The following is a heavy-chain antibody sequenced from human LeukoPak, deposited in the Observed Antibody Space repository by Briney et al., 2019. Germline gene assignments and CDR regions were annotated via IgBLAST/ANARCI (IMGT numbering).Heavy chain of an antibody. V-gene: IGHV3-7*01. Sequence: GGSLRLSCSASQFTYSNYWMSWVRQAPGKGLEWVANIKQDGNEIYYVDSVKGRFTISRDNVERSLYLQLNSLIAEDTAIYYCARVSGVTGSFRIDLWGQGTPVTVSS. CDR1: QFTYSNYW. CDR2: IKQDGNEI. D-gene: IGHD2-21*02. CDR3: ARVSGVTGSFRIDL. J-gene: IGHJ5*02.